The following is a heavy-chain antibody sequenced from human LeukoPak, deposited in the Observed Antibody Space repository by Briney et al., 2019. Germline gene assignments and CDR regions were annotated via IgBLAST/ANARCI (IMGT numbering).Heavy chain of an antibody. D-gene: IGHD6-13*01. V-gene: IGHV3-30*18. CDR1: GFTFSSYG. CDR2: ISYDGSNK. CDR3: AKFSSSSWSPGGGSFDY. Sequence: PGGSLRLSCAASGFTFSSYGMHWVRQAPGKGLEWVAVISYDGSNKYYADSVKGRFTISRDNSKYTLYLQMNSLRAEDTAVYYCAKFSSSSWSPGGGSFDYWGQGTLVTVSS. J-gene: IGHJ4*02.